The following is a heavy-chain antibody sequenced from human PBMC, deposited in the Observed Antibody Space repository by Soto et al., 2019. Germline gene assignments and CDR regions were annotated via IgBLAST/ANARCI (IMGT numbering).Heavy chain of an antibody. CDR2: INTNTGNP. Sequence: QVQLVQSGSELKKPGASVKVSCKASGYTFTSYAMNGVRQAPGQGLEWMGWINTNTGNPTYAQGFTGRFVFSLDTSVSTAYLQICSLKAEDTAVYYCARNMGAYSSSPPYYYYYYGMDVWGQGTTVTVSS. D-gene: IGHD6-6*01. V-gene: IGHV7-4-1*01. CDR1: GYTFTSYA. J-gene: IGHJ6*02. CDR3: ARNMGAYSSSPPYYYYYYGMDV.